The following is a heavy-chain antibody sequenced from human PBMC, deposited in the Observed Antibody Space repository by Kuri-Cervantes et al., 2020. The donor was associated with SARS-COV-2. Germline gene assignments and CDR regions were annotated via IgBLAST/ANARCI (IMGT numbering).Heavy chain of an antibody. Sequence: ASVKVSCKASGYIFTDYYMHWVRQAPGQELGWMGRINPNSGGTNYAQKFQGRVTMTRDTSISTAYMELSRLRSEDTAVYYCARSSLGYCSGGSCSNWFDPWGQGTLVTVSS. J-gene: IGHJ5*02. CDR3: ARSSLGYCSGGSCSNWFDP. CDR2: INPNSGGT. V-gene: IGHV1/OR15-1*04. D-gene: IGHD2-15*01. CDR1: GYIFTDYY.